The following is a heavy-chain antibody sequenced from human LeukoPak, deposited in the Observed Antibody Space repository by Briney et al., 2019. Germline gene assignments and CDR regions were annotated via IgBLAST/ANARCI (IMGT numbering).Heavy chain of an antibody. J-gene: IGHJ4*02. D-gene: IGHD2-2*01. V-gene: IGHV3-48*01. CDR3: ARGRGYCSRTTCWYFDY. CDR1: GFTFPTYH. CDR2: INSGGDII. Sequence: GGSLRLSCAASGFTFPTYHMVWVRQSPGKGLEWLAYINSGGDIIYYTDSVKGRFTISRDNAKNSLYLEMISLRAEDTAVYFCARGRGYCSRTTCWYFDYWGQGTLVTVSS.